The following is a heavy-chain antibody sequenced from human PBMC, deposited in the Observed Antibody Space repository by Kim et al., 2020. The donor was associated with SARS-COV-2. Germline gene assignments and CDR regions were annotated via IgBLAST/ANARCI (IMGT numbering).Heavy chain of an antibody. D-gene: IGHD6-19*01. Sequence: GGSLRLSCAASGFTFSSYSMNWVRQAPGKGLEWVSSISSSSSYIYYADSVKGRFTISRDNTKNSLYLQMNSLRAEDTAVYYCARDLNPYSSGWLHYWGQGTLVTVSS. J-gene: IGHJ4*02. CDR1: GFTFSSYS. CDR2: ISSSSSYI. CDR3: ARDLNPYSSGWLHY. V-gene: IGHV3-21*01.